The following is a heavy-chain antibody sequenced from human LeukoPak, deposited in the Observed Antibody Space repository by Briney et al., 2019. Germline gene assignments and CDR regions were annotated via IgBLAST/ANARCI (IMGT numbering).Heavy chain of an antibody. CDR3: ARDGAYYYDSSGYYQFDY. Sequence: ASVKVSCKASGYTFTSYGISWVRQAPGQGLEWMGWTSAYNGNTNYAQKLQGRVTMTTDTSTSTAYMELRSLRSDDTAVYYCARDGAYYYDSSGYYQFDYWGQGTLVTVSS. D-gene: IGHD3-22*01. CDR1: GYTFTSYG. V-gene: IGHV1-18*01. CDR2: TSAYNGNT. J-gene: IGHJ4*02.